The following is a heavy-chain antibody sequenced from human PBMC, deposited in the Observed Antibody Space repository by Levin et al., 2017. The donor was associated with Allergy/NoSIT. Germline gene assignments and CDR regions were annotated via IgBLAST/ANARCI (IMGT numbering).Heavy chain of an antibody. Sequence: SGGSLRLSCAASGFTFSRSWMTWVRQAPGKGLEWVANIKEDGSEKYYVDSVKGRFTISRDNAKNSLYLQMNSLRAEDTAVYYCTTYSRNVEHWGQGTLVIVSS. V-gene: IGHV3-7*01. CDR1: GFTFSRSW. CDR2: IKEDGSEK. J-gene: IGHJ4*02. D-gene: IGHD6-13*01. CDR3: TTYSRNVEH.